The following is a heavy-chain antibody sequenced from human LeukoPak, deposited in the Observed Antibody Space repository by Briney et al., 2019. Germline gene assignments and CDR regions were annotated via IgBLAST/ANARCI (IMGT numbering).Heavy chain of an antibody. J-gene: IGHJ3*02. CDR3: ARGGGYDFWSGYSPDAFDI. D-gene: IGHD3-3*01. CDR1: GGTFSSYA. CDR2: IIPIFGTA. Sequence: SVKVSCKASGGTFSSYAISWVRQAPGQGLEWMGGIIPIFGTANYAQKFQGRVTITADESTSTAYMELSSLRSEDTAAYYCARGGGYDFWSGYSPDAFDIWGQGTMVTVSS. V-gene: IGHV1-69*01.